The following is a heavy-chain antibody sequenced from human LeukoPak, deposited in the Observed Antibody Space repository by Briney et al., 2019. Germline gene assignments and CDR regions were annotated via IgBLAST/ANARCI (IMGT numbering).Heavy chain of an antibody. V-gene: IGHV3-23*01. CDR1: GFTFSSYA. Sequence: GGALRLSCAASGFTFSSYAMSWVRQAPGKGLEWVSAISGSGGSTYYADSVKGRFTISRDNSKITLYLQMTSIRAEDTAVYYCAKDKGWSIQLWLLDYWGQGTLVTVSS. CDR2: ISGSGGST. D-gene: IGHD5-18*01. CDR3: AKDKGWSIQLWLLDY. J-gene: IGHJ4*02.